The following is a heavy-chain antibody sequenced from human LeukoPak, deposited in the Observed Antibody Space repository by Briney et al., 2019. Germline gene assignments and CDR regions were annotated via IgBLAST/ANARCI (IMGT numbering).Heavy chain of an antibody. V-gene: IGHV1-69*02. Sequence: SVKVSCKASGGTFSSYTISWVRQAPGQGLEWMGGIIPILGIANYAQKFQGRVTITADKSTSTAYMELSSLRSEDTAVYYCAILDYYDSSGYYSRYFQHWGQGTLVTVSS. CDR3: AILDYYDSSGYYSRYFQH. CDR1: GGTFSSYT. CDR2: IIPILGIA. D-gene: IGHD3-22*01. J-gene: IGHJ1*01.